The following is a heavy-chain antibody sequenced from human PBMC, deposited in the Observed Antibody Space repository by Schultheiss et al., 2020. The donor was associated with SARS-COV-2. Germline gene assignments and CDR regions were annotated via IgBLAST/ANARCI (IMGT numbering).Heavy chain of an antibody. CDR1: GGSFSGYY. V-gene: IGHV3-74*03. Sequence: LSLTCAVYGGSFSGYYWSWIRQPPGKGLVWVSSIVSDGSETTYADSVRGRFTISRDNAKKTLYLEMNSLGPEDTAVYYCARSSGYYSYFDYWGQGTLVTVSS. J-gene: IGHJ4*02. CDR2: IVSDGSET. CDR3: ARSSGYYSYFDY. D-gene: IGHD3-22*01.